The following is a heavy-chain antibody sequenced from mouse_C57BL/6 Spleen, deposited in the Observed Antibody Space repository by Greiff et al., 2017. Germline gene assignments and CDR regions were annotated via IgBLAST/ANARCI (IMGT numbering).Heavy chain of an antibody. D-gene: IGHD2-13*01. CDR3: ARRDLLRCYIDY. CDR1: GFTFSSYG. CDR2: ISSGGSYT. V-gene: IGHV5-6*01. J-gene: IGHJ2*01. Sequence: EVQGVESGGDLVKPGGSLKLSCAASGFTFSSYGMSWVRQTPDKRLEWVATISSGGSYTYYPDSVKGRFTISRDNAKNTLYLQMSSLKSEDTAMYYCARRDLLRCYIDYWGQGAPLTVSS.